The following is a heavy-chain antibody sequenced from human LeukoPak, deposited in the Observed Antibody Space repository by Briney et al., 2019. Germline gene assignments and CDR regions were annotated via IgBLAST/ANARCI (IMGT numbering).Heavy chain of an antibody. Sequence: VGSLRLSCAASGFTLYIFLMSWVSQAPGKGVWWGSAINPSGGDTYFPDSVRGRFTISRDNSKNTVYLQMDSLRVEDTAVYYCARLRWEITHYWYFDLGGRGALVTVS. CDR2: INPSGGDT. D-gene: IGHD4-23*01. CDR1: GFTLYIFL. CDR3: ARLRWEITHYWYFDL. V-gene: IGHV3-23*01. J-gene: IGHJ2*01.